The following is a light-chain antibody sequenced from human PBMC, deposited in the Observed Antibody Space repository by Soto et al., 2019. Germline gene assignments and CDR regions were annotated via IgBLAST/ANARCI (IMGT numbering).Light chain of an antibody. CDR3: QHYNNWPFT. CDR1: QSVSSN. J-gene: IGKJ2*01. V-gene: IGKV3-15*01. Sequence: EIVMTQSPATLSVSPGERATLSCRASQSVSSNLAWYQQKPGQPPSLLIYGASARATGIPARFSGSGSGTEFTLTISNLQSEDFAVYYCQHYNNWPFTFGQGTKVDNK. CDR2: GAS.